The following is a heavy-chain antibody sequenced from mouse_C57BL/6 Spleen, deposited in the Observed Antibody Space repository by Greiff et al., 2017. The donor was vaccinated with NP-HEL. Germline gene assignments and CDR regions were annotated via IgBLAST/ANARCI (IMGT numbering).Heavy chain of an antibody. D-gene: IGHD3-2*02. CDR2: TWWDDDK. CDR3: ARTGQLSYFDY. Sequence: QVTLKESGPGILQPSQTLSLTCSFSGFSLSTFGMGVGWIRQPPGKGLEWLVHTWWDDDKYYNPALKSRLTISRDTSKNQVFLKIANVDTADTATYYCARTGQLSYFDYWGQGTTLTVSS. CDR1: GFSLSTFGMG. J-gene: IGHJ2*01. V-gene: IGHV8-8*01.